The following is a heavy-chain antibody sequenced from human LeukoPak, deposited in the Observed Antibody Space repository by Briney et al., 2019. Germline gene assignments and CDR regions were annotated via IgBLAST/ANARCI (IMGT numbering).Heavy chain of an antibody. CDR3: ATIGWFGAIYYFDY. D-gene: IGHD3-10*01. J-gene: IGHJ4*02. CDR1: GGFFSIYY. Sequence: SETLSLTCTVSGGFFSIYYWSWIRQPAGKGLEYIGRIYTSGSTNYNPSLKSRVTISVDTSRNQFSLKLNSVTAADTAVYYCATIGWFGAIYYFDYWGQGALVTVSS. V-gene: IGHV4-4*07. CDR2: IYTSGST.